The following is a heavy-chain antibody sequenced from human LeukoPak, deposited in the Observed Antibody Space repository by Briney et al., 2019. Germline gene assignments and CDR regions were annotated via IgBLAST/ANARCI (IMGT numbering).Heavy chain of an antibody. J-gene: IGHJ4*02. CDR1: GFTFTKFA. D-gene: IGHD4-11*01. V-gene: IGHV3-23*01. CDR3: ANHDYSDYDGFDY. CDR2: ISESGIRT. Sequence: LSGGSLRLSCEASGFTFTKFAMTWVRQAPGKGLEWVSSISESGIRTYYADSVKGRFTISRDNSKKTLYLQMHSLRVEDTAVYSCANHDYSDYDGFDYWGQGTLVAVSS.